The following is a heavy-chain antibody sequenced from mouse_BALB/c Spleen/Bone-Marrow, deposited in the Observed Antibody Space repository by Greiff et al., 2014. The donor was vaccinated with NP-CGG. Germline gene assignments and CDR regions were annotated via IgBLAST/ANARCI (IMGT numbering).Heavy chain of an antibody. V-gene: IGHV1-9*01. J-gene: IGHJ2*01. CDR3: ARNLYYFDY. CDR1: GYTFSSYW. CDR2: ILPGSGST. Sequence: QVQLQQPGAELMKPGASVKISCKATGYTFSSYWIEWVKQRPGHGLEWIGEILPGSGSTNYNEKFKGKATFTADTSSNTAYMQLSSLVSEDSAVYYCARNLYYFDYWGQGTTLTVSS.